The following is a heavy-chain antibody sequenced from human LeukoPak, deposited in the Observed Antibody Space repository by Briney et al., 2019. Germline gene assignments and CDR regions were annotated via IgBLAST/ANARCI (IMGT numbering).Heavy chain of an antibody. CDR1: GFTFSSYG. CDR2: ISYDGSSK. CDR3: AREGSYYGMDV. Sequence: GRSLGLSCAASGFTFSSYGMHWVRQAPGKGVEWVAVISYDGSSKYYADSVKGRFTISRDNSKNTLYLQMNSLRAEDTAVYYCAREGSYYGMDVWGQGTTVTVSS. D-gene: IGHD3-10*01. J-gene: IGHJ6*02. V-gene: IGHV3-30*03.